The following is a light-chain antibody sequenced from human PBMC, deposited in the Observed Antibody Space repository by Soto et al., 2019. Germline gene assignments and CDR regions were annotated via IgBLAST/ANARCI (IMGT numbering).Light chain of an antibody. J-gene: IGKJ1*01. CDR2: GPS. V-gene: IGKV3-15*01. CDR3: QQYNNWPHT. Sequence: EIVMTQSPATLSVSPGERASLSCRASQSGNRNLAWYQQKPGQAPRLLIFGPSTRATGVPGRFSGSGSGTEFTLTISSLQSEDFAVYYCQQYNNWPHTFGQGTKVEIK. CDR1: QSGNRN.